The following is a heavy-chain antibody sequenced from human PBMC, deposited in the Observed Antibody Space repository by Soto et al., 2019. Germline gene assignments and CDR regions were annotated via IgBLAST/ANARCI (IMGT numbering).Heavy chain of an antibody. D-gene: IGHD3-22*01. J-gene: IGHJ4*02. CDR2: IYYSGST. CDR3: ARDGYYYDSSGYYPD. Sequence: QVQLQESGPGLVKPSETLSLTCTVSGGSISSYYWSWIRQPPGKGLEWIGYIYYSGSTNYNPSLKSRVTISVDTSKNQFSRKLSSVTAADTAVYYCARDGYYYDSSGYYPDWGQGTLVTVSS. V-gene: IGHV4-59*01. CDR1: GGSISSYY.